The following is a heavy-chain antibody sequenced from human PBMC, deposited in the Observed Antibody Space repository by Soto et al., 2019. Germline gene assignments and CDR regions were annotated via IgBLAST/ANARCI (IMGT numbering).Heavy chain of an antibody. CDR1: GFTFNSYW. Sequence: GGSLRLSCAASGFTFNSYWMSWVRQTPGKGLEWVANIKQDGGEKNYVDPVKGRFTIYRDNAKNSLHLQMNSLRVEDTGVYYCARDGPPYSPTSEWFGPWGQGTLVTVSS. CDR3: ARDGPPYSPTSEWFGP. J-gene: IGHJ5*02. D-gene: IGHD6-13*01. CDR2: IKQDGGEK. V-gene: IGHV3-7*01.